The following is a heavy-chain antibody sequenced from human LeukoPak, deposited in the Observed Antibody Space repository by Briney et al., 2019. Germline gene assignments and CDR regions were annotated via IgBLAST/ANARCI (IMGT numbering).Heavy chain of an antibody. CDR1: GFIFSSYG. V-gene: IGHV3-33*01. Sequence: GRSLRLSCAASGFIFSSYGMHWVRQAPGKGLEWVALIWYDGTNEYYTDSVKGRFTISRANSKNTLYLQMNSLRAEDTAVYYCARVPYCSVGRCSSWIDHGGQGTLVTVSS. J-gene: IGHJ4*02. CDR2: IWYDGTNE. CDR3: ARVPYCSVGRCSSWIDH. D-gene: IGHD2-15*01.